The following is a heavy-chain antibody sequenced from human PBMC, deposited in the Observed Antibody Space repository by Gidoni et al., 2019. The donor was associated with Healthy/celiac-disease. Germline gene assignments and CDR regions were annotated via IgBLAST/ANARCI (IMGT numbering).Heavy chain of an antibody. CDR3: ARSPYDYVWGSYRYHDAFDI. V-gene: IGHV4-38-2*02. J-gene: IGHJ3*02. Sequence: QVQLQESGPGLVKPSETLSLTCTVSGYSISSGYYWGWIRQPPGKGLEWIGSIYHSGSTYYNPSLKSRVTISVDTSKNQFSLKLSSVTAADTAVYYCARSPYDYVWGSYRYHDAFDIWGQGTMVTVSS. CDR2: IYHSGST. CDR1: GYSISSGYY. D-gene: IGHD3-16*02.